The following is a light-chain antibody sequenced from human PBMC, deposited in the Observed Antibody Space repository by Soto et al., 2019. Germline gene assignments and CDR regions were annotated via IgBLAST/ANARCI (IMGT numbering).Light chain of an antibody. CDR1: QSISIW. Sequence: DIHMTQSPSTLSASVGDRVTITCRASQSISIWLAWYQQKPGKATNLLIYKTSSLETGDTSRFSGSGSRTEFTLTISSLQPDDFATYYSQHYNDYSWTFGQGTKVEVK. CDR3: QHYNDYSWT. V-gene: IGKV1-5*03. CDR2: KTS. J-gene: IGKJ1*01.